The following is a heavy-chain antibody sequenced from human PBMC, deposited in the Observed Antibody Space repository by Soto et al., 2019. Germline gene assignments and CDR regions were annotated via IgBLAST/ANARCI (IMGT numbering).Heavy chain of an antibody. CDR2: IIPIFGTA. CDR3: ASLVVPATRVDYYYGMDV. CDR1: GGTFSSYA. J-gene: IGHJ6*02. D-gene: IGHD2-15*01. V-gene: IGHV1-69*13. Sequence: SVKVSCKASGGTFSSYAISWVRQAPGQGLEWMGGIIPIFGTANYAQKFQGRVTITADESTSTAYMELSSLRSEDTAVYYCASLVVPATRVDYYYGMDVWGQGTTVTVYS.